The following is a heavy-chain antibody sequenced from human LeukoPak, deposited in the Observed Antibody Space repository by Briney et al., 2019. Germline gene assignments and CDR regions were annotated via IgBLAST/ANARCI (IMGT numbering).Heavy chain of an antibody. V-gene: IGHV4-38-2*02. CDR2: IYHSGST. CDR3: ARDEEERGFDY. CDR1: GYSISSGYY. J-gene: IGHJ4*02. D-gene: IGHD5-24*01. Sequence: SETLSLTCTVSGYSISSGYYWGWIRQPPGKGLEWIGSIYHSGSTYYNPSLKSRVTISVDTSKNQFSLKLSSVTAADTAVYYCARDEEERGFDYWGQGTLVTVSS.